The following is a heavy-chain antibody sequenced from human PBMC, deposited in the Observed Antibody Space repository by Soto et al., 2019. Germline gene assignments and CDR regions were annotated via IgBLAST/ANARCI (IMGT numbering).Heavy chain of an antibody. J-gene: IGHJ4*02. D-gene: IGHD3-9*01. Sequence: RSLRSSFRAFGSIFADYTMPWCRQCPGKGREWISLIRGDGGIADYSASEKGRFISSTDNSKNSLFLEMNSLTSEDASMYFCARDSYDIFTGQKRYFDSWGQGTLVTVSS. CDR3: ARDSYDIFTGQKRYFDS. V-gene: IGHV3-43*01. CDR1: GSIFADYT. CDR2: IRGDGGIA.